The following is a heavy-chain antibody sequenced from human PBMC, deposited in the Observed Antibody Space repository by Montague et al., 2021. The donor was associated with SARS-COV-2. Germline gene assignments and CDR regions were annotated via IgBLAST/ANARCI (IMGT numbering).Heavy chain of an antibody. CDR3: ARGVIAAPGYFDY. CDR1: GGSFNSGAYF. V-gene: IGHV4-31*03. J-gene: IGHJ4*02. D-gene: IGHD2-15*01. Sequence: TLSLTCTVSGGSFNSGAYFWSWLRQHPEKGLDWIAYIYYSGNTYYNPSLKSRVALSVDTSKKQFSLNLTSVTAADTATYYCARGVIAAPGYFDYWGQGTLVTVSS. CDR2: IYYSGNT.